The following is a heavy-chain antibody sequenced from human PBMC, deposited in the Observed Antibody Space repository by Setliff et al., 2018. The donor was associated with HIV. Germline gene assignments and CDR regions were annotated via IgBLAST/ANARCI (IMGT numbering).Heavy chain of an antibody. CDR3: ARDAEPVLQGVGESPNHDDFDI. CDR1: GYTFINYY. Sequence: ASVKVSCKASGYTFINYYIHWVRQAPGQGLEWMAIIDPSGERTSYAQKFQGRVTMTMDTSTNTVHMELSSLRSEDTAVYYCARDAEPVLQGVGESPNHDDFDIWGQGTMVTVSS. CDR2: IDPSGERT. D-gene: IGHD3-10*01. J-gene: IGHJ3*02. V-gene: IGHV1-46*01.